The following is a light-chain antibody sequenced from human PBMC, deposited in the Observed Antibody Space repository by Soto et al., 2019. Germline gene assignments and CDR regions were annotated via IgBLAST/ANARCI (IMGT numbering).Light chain of an antibody. CDR1: QSVSSY. CDR3: QLRGNWPRT. J-gene: IGKJ2*01. CDR2: GAS. Sequence: EIVLTQSPATLSLSPGERATLSCRASQSVSSYLAWYQQKPGQAPRLLIYGASNRATDIPARFSGSGSGTDFALTISSLESEDFAVYYCQLRGNWPRTFGQGTKLEI. V-gene: IGKV3-11*01.